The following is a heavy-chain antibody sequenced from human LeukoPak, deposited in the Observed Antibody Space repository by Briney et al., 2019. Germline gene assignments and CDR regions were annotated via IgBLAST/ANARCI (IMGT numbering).Heavy chain of an antibody. Sequence: VSVEVSCKASGYTFTGYYMHWVRQAPGQGLEWMGRINPNSGGTNYAQKFQGRVTMTRDTSISTAYMEVSRLVSDDTAVYYCARDHTGTGGAFDIWGQGTMVTVSS. CDR3: ARDHTGTGGAFDI. CDR2: INPNSGGT. V-gene: IGHV1-2*06. J-gene: IGHJ3*02. D-gene: IGHD1-14*01. CDR1: GYTFTGYY.